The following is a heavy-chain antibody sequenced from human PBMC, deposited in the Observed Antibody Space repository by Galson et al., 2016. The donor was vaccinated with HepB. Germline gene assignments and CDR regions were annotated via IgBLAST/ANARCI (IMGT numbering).Heavy chain of an antibody. D-gene: IGHD3-3*01. Sequence: SLRLSCAASGFTFSDYWMSWVRQVPGKGLEWVANIKEDGNEIYYVDSVKGRFTISRDNTRKVVYLQMNSLRVEDTAVYYCARKADFWPVPWGQGTLVTVPS. J-gene: IGHJ5*02. CDR1: GFTFSDYW. CDR3: ARKADFWPVP. CDR2: IKEDGNEI. V-gene: IGHV3-7*03.